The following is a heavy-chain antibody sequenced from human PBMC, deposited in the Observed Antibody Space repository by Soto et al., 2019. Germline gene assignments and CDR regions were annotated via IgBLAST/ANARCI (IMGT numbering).Heavy chain of an antibody. D-gene: IGHD3-22*01. V-gene: IGHV3-23*01. Sequence: GGSLRLSCAASGFTFSSYAMSWVRQAPGKGLEWVSAISGSGGRTYFADSVKGRFTISRDNSKNTLYLQMNSLRAEDTAVYYCANSDYDSSGYSQLDYWGQGTLVTVSS. CDR2: ISGSGGRT. CDR1: GFTFSSYA. CDR3: ANSDYDSSGYSQLDY. J-gene: IGHJ4*02.